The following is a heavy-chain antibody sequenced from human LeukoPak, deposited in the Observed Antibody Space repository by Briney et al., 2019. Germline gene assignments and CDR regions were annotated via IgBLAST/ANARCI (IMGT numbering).Heavy chain of an antibody. CDR1: GGSFSGYY. CDR3: ASLHYYDFWSGYYEDWFDP. Sequence: SETLSLTCAVYGGSFSGYYWSWIRQPPGKGLEWIGEINHSGSTNYNPPLKSRVTISVDTSKNQFSLKLSSVTAADTAVYYCASLHYYDFWSGYYEDWFDPWGQGTLVTVSS. D-gene: IGHD3-3*01. V-gene: IGHV4-34*01. J-gene: IGHJ5*02. CDR2: INHSGST.